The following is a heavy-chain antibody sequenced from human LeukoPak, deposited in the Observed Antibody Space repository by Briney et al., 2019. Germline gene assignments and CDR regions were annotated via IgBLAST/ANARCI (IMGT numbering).Heavy chain of an antibody. V-gene: IGHV1-18*01. Sequence: GASVNVSCKASGYTFTIYGISWVRQAPGQGLEWMGWISAYNGNTNYAQKLQGRVTMTTDTSTSTAYMELRSLRSDDTAVYYCAREYSSGWYGMDVWGQGTTVTVSS. J-gene: IGHJ6*02. CDR2: ISAYNGNT. CDR1: GYTFTIYG. D-gene: IGHD6-19*01. CDR3: AREYSSGWYGMDV.